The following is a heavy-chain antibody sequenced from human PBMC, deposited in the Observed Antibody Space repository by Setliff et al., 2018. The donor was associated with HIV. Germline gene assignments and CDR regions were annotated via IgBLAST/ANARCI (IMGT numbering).Heavy chain of an antibody. D-gene: IGHD2-21*02. CDR1: GDTDFY. CDR3: ATLDPSGGNFLAY. CDR2: IHASGKA. J-gene: IGHJ4*02. Sequence: SETLSLTCTVSGDTDFYWSWIRQSPGKGLEWIGYIHASGKANYNPSLKSRVTISLDTSKLQFSLRLTSVTAADTAVYYCATLDPSGGNFLAYWGQGTLVTVSS. V-gene: IGHV4-4*09.